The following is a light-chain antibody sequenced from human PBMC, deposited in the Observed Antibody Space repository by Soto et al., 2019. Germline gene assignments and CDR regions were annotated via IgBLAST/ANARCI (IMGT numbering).Light chain of an antibody. Sequence: IVLSQSLATVSLTQEERDTLSCRASQSISTFLAWYQQKPGQPPRLIIHDASNRATGIPARFSGSGSGTEFTLTISSLQSEDFAVYYCHQYYKWPLTFGGGTKVDIK. CDR2: DAS. V-gene: IGKV3D-15*01. CDR1: QSISTF. CDR3: HQYYKWPLT. J-gene: IGKJ4*01.